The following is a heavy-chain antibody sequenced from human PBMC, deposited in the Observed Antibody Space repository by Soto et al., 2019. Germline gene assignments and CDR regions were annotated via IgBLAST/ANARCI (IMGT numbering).Heavy chain of an antibody. V-gene: IGHV3-23*01. Sequence: GGSLRLSCAASGFTFSSYAMSWVRQAPGKGLEWVSAISGSGGSTYYADSVKGWFTISRDNSKNTLYLQMNSLRAEDTAVYYCAKVVVPAALYYYYGMDVWGQGTTVTVSS. CDR2: ISGSGGST. J-gene: IGHJ6*02. CDR3: AKVVVPAALYYYYGMDV. D-gene: IGHD2-2*01. CDR1: GFTFSSYA.